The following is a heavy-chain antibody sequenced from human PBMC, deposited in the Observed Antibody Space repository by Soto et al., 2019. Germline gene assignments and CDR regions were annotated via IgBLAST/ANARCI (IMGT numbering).Heavy chain of an antibody. J-gene: IGHJ6*03. V-gene: IGHV3-9*01. D-gene: IGHD3-10*01. Sequence: GGSLRLSCAASGFTFDDYAMHWVRQAPGKGLEWVSGISWNSGSIGYADSVKGRFTISRDNAKNSLYLQMNSLRAEDTALYYCAKARGFLDYYYMDVWGKGTTVTVSS. CDR1: GFTFDDYA. CDR2: ISWNSGSI. CDR3: AKARGFLDYYYMDV.